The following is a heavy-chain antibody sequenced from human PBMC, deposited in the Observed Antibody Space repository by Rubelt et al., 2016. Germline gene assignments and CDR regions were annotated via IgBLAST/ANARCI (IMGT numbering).Heavy chain of an antibody. CDR2: INHSGST. CDR3: ARQGGIHNWFDP. V-gene: IGHV4-59*08. J-gene: IGHJ5*02. CDR1: GGSISSYY. D-gene: IGHD6-13*01. Sequence: QVQLQESGPGLVKPSETLSLTCTVSGGSISSYYWSWIRQPPGEGLEWIGEINHSGSTNYNPSLKSRVTISVDTSKTQFSLKLSSVTAADTAVYYCARQGGIHNWFDPWGQGTLVTVSS.